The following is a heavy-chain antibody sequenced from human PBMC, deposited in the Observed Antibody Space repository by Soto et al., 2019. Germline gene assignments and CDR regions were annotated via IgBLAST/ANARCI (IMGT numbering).Heavy chain of an antibody. D-gene: IGHD2-2*01. CDR2: IYPGDSDT. J-gene: IGHJ4*02. CDR1: GYTFTSYG. Sequence: KVSCKASGYTFTSYGISWVRQAPGQGLEWMGIIYPGDSDTRYSPSFQGQVTISADKSISTAYLQWSSLKASDTAMYYCARWQGAEYQLHYDYWGQGTLVTVSS. CDR3: ARWQGAEYQLHYDY. V-gene: IGHV5-51*01.